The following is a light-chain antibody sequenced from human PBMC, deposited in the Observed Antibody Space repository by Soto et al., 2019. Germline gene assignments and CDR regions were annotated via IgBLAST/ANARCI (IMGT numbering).Light chain of an antibody. CDR2: KAS. J-gene: IGKJ1*01. CDR3: MQGTHWPWT. Sequence: DAVMTQSPLSLPVALGQPAAISCRSSQSPVYSDGNSYLNWFQQRPGQSPRRLIYKASNRDPGVPDRFSGSGSGTDFTLKITRVEAEDVGVYYCMQGTHWPWTFGQGTKVDIK. V-gene: IGKV2-30*01. CDR1: QSPVYSDGNSY.